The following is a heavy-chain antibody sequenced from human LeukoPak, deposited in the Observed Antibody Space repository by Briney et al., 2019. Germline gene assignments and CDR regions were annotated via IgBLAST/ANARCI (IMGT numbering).Heavy chain of an antibody. CDR1: GGTFSSYA. V-gene: IGHV1-69*05. CDR2: IIPIFGTA. D-gene: IGHD4-17*01. Sequence: SVKVSCKASGGTFSSYAISWVRQAPGQGLEWMGGIIPIFGTANYAQKFQGRVTITTDESTSTAYMELSSLRSEDTAVYYCASADDYGDYVGYYYYMDVWGKGTTVTVSS. CDR3: ASADDYGDYVGYYYYMDV. J-gene: IGHJ6*03.